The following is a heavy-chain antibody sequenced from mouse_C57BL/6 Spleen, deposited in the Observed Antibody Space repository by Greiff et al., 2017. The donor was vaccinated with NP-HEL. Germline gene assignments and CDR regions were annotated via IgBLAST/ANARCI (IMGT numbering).Heavy chain of an antibody. CDR2: IYPGDGDT. D-gene: IGHD3-2*02. J-gene: IGHJ4*01. CDR3: ARTDSSGHYYAMDY. Sequence: QVQLQQSGPELVKPGASVKISCKASGYAFSSSWMNWVKQRPGKGLEWIGRIYPGDGDTNYNGKFKGKPTLTADKSSSTAYMQLSSLTSEDSAVYVGARTDSSGHYYAMDYWGQGTSVTVAS. V-gene: IGHV1-82*01. CDR1: GYAFSSSW.